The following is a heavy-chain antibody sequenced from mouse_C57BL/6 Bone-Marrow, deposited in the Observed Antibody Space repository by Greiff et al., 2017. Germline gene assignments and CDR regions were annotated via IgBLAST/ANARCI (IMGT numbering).Heavy chain of an antibody. D-gene: IGHD2-4*01. Sequence: EVQLQQSGGGLVQPGGSMKLSCAASGFTFSDAWMDWVRQSPEKGLEWVAEIRNKANNHATYYAESVKGRFTISRDDSKRSVYLQMNSLRAEDTGIYCCTRRDYDAWFAYWGQGTLVTVSA. CDR1: GFTFSDAW. V-gene: IGHV6-6*01. J-gene: IGHJ3*01. CDR3: TRRDYDAWFAY. CDR2: IRNKANNHAT.